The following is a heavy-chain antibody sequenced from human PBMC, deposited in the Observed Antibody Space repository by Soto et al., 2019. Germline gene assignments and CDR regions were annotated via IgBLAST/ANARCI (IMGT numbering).Heavy chain of an antibody. V-gene: IGHV3-15*01. Sequence: EMQLVESGGGLVKPGGSLRLSCVGSGFTFSYTWMSWVRQAPGKGLEWVGRIKSNGDGGTTDYAAPVKGRFTISRDDSKNTLYLQMNSLTTEDTAVYYCTTSDDYWGLGTLVTVSA. CDR2: IKSNGDGGTT. CDR3: TTSDDY. CDR1: GFTFSYTW. J-gene: IGHJ4*02.